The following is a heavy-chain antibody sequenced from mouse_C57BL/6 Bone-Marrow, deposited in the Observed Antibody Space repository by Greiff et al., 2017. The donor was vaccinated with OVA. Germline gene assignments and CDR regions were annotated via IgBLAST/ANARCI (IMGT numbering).Heavy chain of an antibody. J-gene: IGHJ3*01. Sequence: VQLQQPGAELVKPGASVKMSCKASGYTFTSYWITWVKQRPGQGLEWIGDIYPGSGSTNYTEKFKSKATLTVDTSSSTAYMQLSSLTSEDSAVYYCAREGYYGSSPAWFAYWGQGTLVTVSA. CDR2: IYPGSGST. CDR1: GYTFTSYW. CDR3: AREGYYGSSPAWFAY. D-gene: IGHD1-1*01. V-gene: IGHV1-55*01.